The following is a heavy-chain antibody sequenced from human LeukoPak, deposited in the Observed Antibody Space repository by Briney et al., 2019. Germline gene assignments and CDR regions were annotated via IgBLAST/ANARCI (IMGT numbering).Heavy chain of an antibody. CDR3: VREGGGY. J-gene: IGHJ4*02. Sequence: SETLSLTCTVSGDSISSGRHYWSWLRQHPGKGLEWIGNMLYSGGTYYNPSLKNRLTISADPSGNILYLKLTSVTAADTAVYYCVREGGGYWGQGTLVTVSS. CDR2: MLYSGGT. D-gene: IGHD3-16*01. CDR1: GDSISSGRHY. V-gene: IGHV4-31*03.